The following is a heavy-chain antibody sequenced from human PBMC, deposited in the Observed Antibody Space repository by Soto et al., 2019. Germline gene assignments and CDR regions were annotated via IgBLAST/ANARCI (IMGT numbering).Heavy chain of an antibody. V-gene: IGHV1-8*01. Sequence: QVQLVQSGAEVKKPGASVKVSCKASGYTFTSYDINWVRQATGQGLEWMGWMNPNSGNTGYEQKFQGRVTMTRNTSISTAYMELSSLRSEDTAVYYCPRQWLLWFGGPWFYPWGQGTLVTVSS. D-gene: IGHD3-10*01. CDR2: MNPNSGNT. CDR3: PRQWLLWFGGPWFYP. J-gene: IGHJ5*02. CDR1: GYTFTSYD.